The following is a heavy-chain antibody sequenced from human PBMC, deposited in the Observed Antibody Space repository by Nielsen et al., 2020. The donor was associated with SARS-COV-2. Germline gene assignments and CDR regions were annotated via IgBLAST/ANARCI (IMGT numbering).Heavy chain of an antibody. V-gene: IGHV3-73*01. Sequence: GESLKISCSASGFIFSGSVMHWFRQASGKGLEWVGRIRSKAGNYATAYAASVKGRFTISRDDSKNTTYLQIKSLKTEDTAVYYCTRSVAGSALYTFHIWGTGT. CDR2: IRSKAGNYAT. D-gene: IGHD2-15*01. J-gene: IGHJ3*02. CDR1: GFIFSGSV. CDR3: TRSVAGSALYTFHI.